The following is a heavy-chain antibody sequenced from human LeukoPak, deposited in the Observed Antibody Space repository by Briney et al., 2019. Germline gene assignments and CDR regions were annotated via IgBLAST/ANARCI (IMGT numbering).Heavy chain of an antibody. CDR3: AKAHVGQWLPMDYFDY. J-gene: IGHJ4*02. CDR2: IGYDGSNK. Sequence: GGSLRLSCAASGFTFSSYGMHWVRQAPGKGLEWVAFIGYDGSNKYYADSVKGRFTISRDNSKNTLYLQMNSLRDEDTAVYYCAKAHVGQWLPMDYFDYWGQGTLVTVSS. CDR1: GFTFSSYG. V-gene: IGHV3-30*02. D-gene: IGHD3-22*01.